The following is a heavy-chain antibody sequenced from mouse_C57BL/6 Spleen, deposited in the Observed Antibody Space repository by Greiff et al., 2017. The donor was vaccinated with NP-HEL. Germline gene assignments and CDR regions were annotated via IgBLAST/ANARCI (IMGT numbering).Heavy chain of an antibody. Sequence: VQLQESGAELARPGASVKLSCKASGYTFTSYGISWVKQRTGQGLEWIGEIYPRSGNTYYNEKFKGKATLTADKSSSTAYMELRSLTSEDSAVYFCARCPIYYGNYYAMDYWGQGTSVTVSS. CDR2: IYPRSGNT. J-gene: IGHJ4*01. D-gene: IGHD2-1*01. V-gene: IGHV1-81*01. CDR3: ARCPIYYGNYYAMDY. CDR1: GYTFTSYG.